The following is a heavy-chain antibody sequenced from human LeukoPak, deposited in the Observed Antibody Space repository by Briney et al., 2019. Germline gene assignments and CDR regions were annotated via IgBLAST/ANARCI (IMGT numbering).Heavy chain of an antibody. CDR1: GGSISSGGYY. Sequence: PSQTLSLTCTGSGGSISSGGYYWSWIRQHPGKGLEWIGYIYYSGSTYYNPSLKSRVTISVDTSKNQFSLKLSSVTAADTAVYYCARRGVWLGEHYYMDAWGKGTTVTVSS. CDR2: IYYSGST. CDR3: ARRGVWLGEHYYMDA. V-gene: IGHV4-31*03. D-gene: IGHD3-10*01. J-gene: IGHJ6*03.